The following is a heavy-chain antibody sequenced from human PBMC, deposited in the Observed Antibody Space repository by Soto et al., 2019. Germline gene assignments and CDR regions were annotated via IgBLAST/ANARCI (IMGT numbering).Heavy chain of an antibody. J-gene: IGHJ4*02. D-gene: IGHD3-3*01. CDR2: IYWDDEK. Sequence: QITLKESGPTLVKPTQTLTLTCTFSGFSLSTSGVGVGWIRQPPGKALEWLALIYWDDEKRYNVSLKSRLTIIKDTSKNQVVLTMTNMHPVDTATYYCAHRRSLGGGVGYWGQGTLVTVSS. CDR1: GFSLSTSGVG. V-gene: IGHV2-5*02. CDR3: AHRRSLGGGVGY.